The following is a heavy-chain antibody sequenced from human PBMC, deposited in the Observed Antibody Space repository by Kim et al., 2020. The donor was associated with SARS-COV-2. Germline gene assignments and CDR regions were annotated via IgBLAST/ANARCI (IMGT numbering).Heavy chain of an antibody. Sequence: SETLSLTCSVSGGSISSYYWTWIRQPPGKGLEWIGSFFYSGSTNYNPSLKSRAVITVDTSKNQFSLKLNSVTAADSALYYCARVPITMDWFDPWGQGTLV. D-gene: IGHD3-10*01. CDR2: FFYSGST. CDR1: GGSISSYY. CDR3: ARVPITMDWFDP. V-gene: IGHV4-59*01. J-gene: IGHJ5*02.